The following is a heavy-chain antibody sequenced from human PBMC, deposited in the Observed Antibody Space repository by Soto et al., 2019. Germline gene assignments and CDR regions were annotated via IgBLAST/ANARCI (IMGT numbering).Heavy chain of an antibody. CDR3: ARGMTTVNTFDY. CDR1: GGSISSGGYS. J-gene: IGHJ4*02. Sequence: SETLSLTCAVSGGSISSGGYSCNWIRQPPGKGLEWIGYIYHSGSTYYNPSLKSRVTISVDRSKNQFSLKLSSVTAADTAVYYCARGMTTVNTFDYWAQGTLVTVSS. D-gene: IGHD4-17*01. CDR2: IYHSGST. V-gene: IGHV4-30-2*01.